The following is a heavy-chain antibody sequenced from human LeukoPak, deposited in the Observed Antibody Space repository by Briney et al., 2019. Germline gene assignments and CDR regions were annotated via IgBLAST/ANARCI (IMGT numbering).Heavy chain of an antibody. CDR1: GFTFSSYG. Sequence: GRSLRLSCAASGFTFSSYGMHWVRQAPGKGLEWVAVISYDGSNKYYADSVKGRFTISRDNSKNTLYLQMNSLRAEDTAVYYCAKDRMDVWGKGTTVTVSS. CDR2: ISYDGSNK. CDR3: AKDRMDV. J-gene: IGHJ6*04. V-gene: IGHV3-30*18.